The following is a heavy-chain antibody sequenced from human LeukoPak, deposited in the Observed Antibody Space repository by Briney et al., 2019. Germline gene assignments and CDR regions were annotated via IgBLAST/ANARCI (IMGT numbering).Heavy chain of an antibody. J-gene: IGHJ4*02. Sequence: ASVKVSCKASGYTFTSYYMHWVRQAPGQGLEWMGVINPSSGSTNYAQKFQGRVTMTRDTSTSTVYMELSNLRSEDTAVYYCARELGFCSSTSCPLYHYWGQGTLVTVSS. CDR3: ARELGFCSSTSCPLYHY. CDR2: INPSSGST. V-gene: IGHV1-46*01. CDR1: GYTFTSYY. D-gene: IGHD2-2*01.